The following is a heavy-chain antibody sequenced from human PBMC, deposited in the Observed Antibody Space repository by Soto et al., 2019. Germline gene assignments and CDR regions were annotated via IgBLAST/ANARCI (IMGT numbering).Heavy chain of an antibody. V-gene: IGHV1-69*01. D-gene: IGHD2-2*01. CDR3: AREDIVVVPPAPHSYYYGMDI. CDR1: GGTFSNKA. J-gene: IGHJ6*02. CDR2: IIPIFRTS. Sequence: QVQLVQSGAEVKKPGSSVKVSCKASGGTFSNKAISWVRQAPGQGLEWMGGIIPIFRTSNYPQKFQGRVTIRADDSTTTAYMELSRLRSEDTAVYYCAREDIVVVPPAPHSYYYGMDIWGQGNTVTVSS.